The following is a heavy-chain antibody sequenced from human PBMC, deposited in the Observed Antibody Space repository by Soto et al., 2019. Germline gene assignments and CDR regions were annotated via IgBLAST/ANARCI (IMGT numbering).Heavy chain of an antibody. D-gene: IGHD4-17*01. CDR1: GGSISSGGYY. CDR3: ARRDYGGIDP. V-gene: IGHV4-31*03. CDR2: IYYSGST. J-gene: IGHJ5*02. Sequence: SETLSLTCTVSGGSISSGGYYWSWIHQHPGKGLEWIGYIYYSGSTYYNPSLKSRVTISVDTSKNQFSLKLSSVTAADTAMYYCARRDYGGIDPWGQGTLVTVSS.